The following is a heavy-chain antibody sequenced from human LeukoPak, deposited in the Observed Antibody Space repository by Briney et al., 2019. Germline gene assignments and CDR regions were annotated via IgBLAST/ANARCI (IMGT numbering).Heavy chain of an antibody. D-gene: IGHD2-8*02. CDR3: ATYRQVLLPFES. CDR1: GFTFSSYV. V-gene: IGHV3-23*01. CDR2: ISGSGGST. Sequence: SGGSLRLSCAASGFTFSSYVMHWVRQAPGKGLEWVSAISGSGGSTYHADSVKGRFTISRDNSKNTLYLQMNSLRAEDTAVYYCATYRQVLLPFESWGQGTLVTVSS. J-gene: IGHJ4*02.